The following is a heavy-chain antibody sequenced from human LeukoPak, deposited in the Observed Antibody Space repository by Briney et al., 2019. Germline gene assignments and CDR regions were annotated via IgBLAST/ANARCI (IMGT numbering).Heavy chain of an antibody. V-gene: IGHV3-23*01. D-gene: IGHD4-23*01. CDR3: AKGATPFDYGGNSVY. J-gene: IGHJ4*02. CDR1: GXXFSTYA. Sequence: PGGSLRLSCAASGXXFSTYAMSWVRQAPXXXXXXXXGVTGSDSSTYYADSVRGRFTISRDNSKNTLYLQMNSLRGDDTAVYYCAKGATPFDYGGNSVYWGQGTLVTVSS. CDR2: VTGSDSST.